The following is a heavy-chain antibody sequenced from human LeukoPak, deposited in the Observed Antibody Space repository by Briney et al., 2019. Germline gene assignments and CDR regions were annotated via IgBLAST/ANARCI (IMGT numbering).Heavy chain of an antibody. D-gene: IGHD3-22*01. CDR1: GFTFSSYW. CDR2: INSDGSST. CDR3: ARKTDSGGQGDY. Sequence: GGSLRLSCAASGFTFSSYWMHWVRQAPGKGLVWVSRINSDGSSTRYADSVKGRFTISRDNAKNTLYLQMNSLRAEDTAVYYCARKTDSGGQGDYWGPGTLVTVSS. J-gene: IGHJ4*02. V-gene: IGHV3-74*01.